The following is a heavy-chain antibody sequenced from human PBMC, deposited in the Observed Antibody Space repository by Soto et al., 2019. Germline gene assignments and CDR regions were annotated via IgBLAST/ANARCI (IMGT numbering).Heavy chain of an antibody. Sequence: PGWSLRLSCAASGFTFSAYTMTWVRQAPGKGLEWVSSITSGSDYIYYADSLRGRFTISRDNAKNSLYLQMHSLRAEDTAFYYCARVDGYTYPNDYWGQGTLVTVYS. CDR2: ITSGSDYI. CDR1: GFTFSAYT. J-gene: IGHJ4*02. V-gene: IGHV3-21*01. CDR3: ARVDGYTYPNDY. D-gene: IGHD5-12*01.